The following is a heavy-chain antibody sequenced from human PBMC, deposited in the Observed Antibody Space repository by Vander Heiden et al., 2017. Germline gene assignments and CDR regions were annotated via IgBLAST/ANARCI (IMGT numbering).Heavy chain of an antibody. CDR2: IYPGGDT. Sequence: EVQLVETGGGVIQPGGSLRLSCAASGFSVSSKYMSWVRQAPGKGLEWVSVIYPGGDTFYADSGKGRFTISRDNSKNTLSLQMNSLRAEDTAVYYCAKLFGWYGAGYFDYWGQGTLVTVSS. V-gene: IGHV3-53*02. D-gene: IGHD6-19*01. CDR3: AKLFGWYGAGYFDY. CDR1: GFSVSSKY. J-gene: IGHJ4*02.